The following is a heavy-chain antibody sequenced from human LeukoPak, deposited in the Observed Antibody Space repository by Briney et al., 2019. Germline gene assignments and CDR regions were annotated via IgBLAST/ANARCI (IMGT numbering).Heavy chain of an antibody. V-gene: IGHV3-7*01. D-gene: IGHD3-9*01. CDR2: IKQDGSAK. CDR1: GFTFSSYW. J-gene: IGHJ4*02. CDR3: AREGAFDGTFDY. Sequence: GGSLRLSCAAPGFTFSSYWMSWVRQASGKGLEWVANIKQDGSAKYYVDSVKGRFTISRDNSKNTLYLQMNSLRAEDTAVYYCAREGAFDGTFDYWGQGTLVTVSS.